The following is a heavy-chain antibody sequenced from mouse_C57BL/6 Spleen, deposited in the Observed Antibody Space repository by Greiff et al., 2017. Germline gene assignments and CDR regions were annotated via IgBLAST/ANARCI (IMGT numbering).Heavy chain of an antibody. D-gene: IGHD2-3*01. CDR2: IDPENGDT. V-gene: IGHV14-4*01. CDR1: GFNIKDDY. CDR3: TVTGDGYCWYFDV. J-gene: IGHJ1*03. Sequence: VQLQQSGAELVRPGASVKLSCTASGFNIKDDYMHWVKQRPEQGLEWIGWIDPENGDTEYASKFQGKATITADTSSNTAYLQLSSLTSEDTAVYYCTVTGDGYCWYFDVWGTGTTVTVSS.